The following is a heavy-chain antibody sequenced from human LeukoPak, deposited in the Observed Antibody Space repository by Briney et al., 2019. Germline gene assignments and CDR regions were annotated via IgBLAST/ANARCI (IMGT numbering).Heavy chain of an antibody. J-gene: IGHJ4*02. CDR3: AKDVSLHFYSTSGFDS. V-gene: IGHV3-23*01. CDR2: ISGSGGST. Sequence: GGSLRLSCTASGFTFRNYAMSSDRQAPAKGLQRVSGISGSGGSTYYADSLKGRSTISRDNSKNTLYLQMNSLRVEDSAIYYCAKDVSLHFYSTSGFDSWGQGTLVTASS. CDR1: GFTFRNYA. D-gene: IGHD2-15*01.